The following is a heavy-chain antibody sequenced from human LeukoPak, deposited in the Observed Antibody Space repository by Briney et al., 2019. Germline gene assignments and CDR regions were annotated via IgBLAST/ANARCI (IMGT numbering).Heavy chain of an antibody. J-gene: IGHJ4*02. Sequence: SQTLSLTCTVSGGSISSSSYYWGWIRQPPGKGLEWIGSIYYSGSTYYNPCLESPVTISVDTSKNQFSLKLSSVTAADTAVYYCASTALGHCSSTSCFTPHYFDYWGQGTLVTVSS. CDR2: IYYSGST. V-gene: IGHV4-39*01. D-gene: IGHD2-2*01. CDR1: GGSISSSSYY. CDR3: ASTALGHCSSTSCFTPHYFDY.